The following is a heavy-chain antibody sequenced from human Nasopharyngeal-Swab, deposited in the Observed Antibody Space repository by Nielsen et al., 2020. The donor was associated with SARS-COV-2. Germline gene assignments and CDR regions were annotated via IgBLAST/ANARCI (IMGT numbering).Heavy chain of an antibody. CDR3: AKDREATYYYGSGSFDY. CDR1: GFTFSSYA. V-gene: IGHV3-23*01. J-gene: IGHJ4*02. CDR2: ISGCGGST. Sequence: GESLEISCAASGFTFSSYAMSWVRQAPGKGLEWVSAISGCGGSTYYADSVKGRFTISRDNSKNTLYLQMNSLRAEDTAVYYCAKDREATYYYGSGSFDYWGQGTLVTVSS. D-gene: IGHD3-10*01.